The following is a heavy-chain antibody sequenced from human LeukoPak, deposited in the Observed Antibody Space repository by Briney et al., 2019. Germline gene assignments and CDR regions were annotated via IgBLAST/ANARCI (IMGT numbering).Heavy chain of an antibody. J-gene: IGHJ5*02. CDR1: GGSISSYY. D-gene: IGHD3-22*01. V-gene: IGHV4-4*07. CDR3: ARDAIPNYYDSSGYYYNWFDP. CDR2: IYTGGST. Sequence: SETLSLTCTVSGGSISSYYWSWIRQPAGKGLEWIGRIYTGGSTNYNPSLKSRVTMSVDTSKNQFSLKLSSVTAADTAVYYCARDAIPNYYDSSGYYYNWFDPWGQGTLVTVSS.